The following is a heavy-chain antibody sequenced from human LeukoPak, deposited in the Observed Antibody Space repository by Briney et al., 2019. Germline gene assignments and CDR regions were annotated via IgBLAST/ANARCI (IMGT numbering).Heavy chain of an antibody. CDR3: ARGGATTWRDDAFDI. J-gene: IGHJ3*02. D-gene: IGHD1-26*01. Sequence: EASVKVSCKASGGTFSSYAISWVRQAPGQGLEWMGGIIPIFGTANYAQKFQGRVTITADKSTSTAYMELSSLRSEDTAVYYCARGGATTWRDDAFDIWGQGTMVTVSS. V-gene: IGHV1-69*06. CDR2: IIPIFGTA. CDR1: GGTFSSYA.